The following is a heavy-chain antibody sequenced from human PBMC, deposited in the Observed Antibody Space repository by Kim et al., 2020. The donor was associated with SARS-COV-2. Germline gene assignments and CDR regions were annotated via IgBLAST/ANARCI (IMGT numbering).Heavy chain of an antibody. CDR1: GYTFTSYD. V-gene: IGHV1-8*01. CDR2: MNPNSGNT. CDR3: ARGEASSYDILTGYFKPHYGMDV. D-gene: IGHD3-9*01. Sequence: ASVKVSCKASGYTFTSYDINWVRQATGQGLEWMGWMNPNSGNTGYAQKFQGRVTMTRDTSITTAFMELSSLRSEDMAVYYCARGEASSYDILTGYFKPHYGMDVWGQGTTVTVSS. J-gene: IGHJ6*02.